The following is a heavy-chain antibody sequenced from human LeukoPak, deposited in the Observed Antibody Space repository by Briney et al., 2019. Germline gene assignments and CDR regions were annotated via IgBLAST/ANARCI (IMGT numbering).Heavy chain of an antibody. CDR3: ARDFDSVLDDFWSGRSGSLDY. CDR2: SGSGDST. CDR1: GFTFSTYA. J-gene: IGHJ4*02. D-gene: IGHD3-3*01. V-gene: IGHV3-23*01. Sequence: GSLRLSCAASGFTFSTYAVNWVRQAPGKGLEWVSTSGSGDSTYYADSVKGRFTISRDNSKNTLYLQMNSLRAEDTAVYYCARDFDSVLDDFWSGRSGSLDYWGQGTLVTVSS.